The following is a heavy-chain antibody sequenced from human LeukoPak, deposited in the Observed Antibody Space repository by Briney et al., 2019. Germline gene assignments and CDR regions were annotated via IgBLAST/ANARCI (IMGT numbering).Heavy chain of an antibody. CDR2: IYYSGRT. CDR1: GGSISSGDYY. CDR3: ARITYYYDSSGPI. D-gene: IGHD3-22*01. Sequence: SQTLSLTCTVSGGSISSGDYYWSWTRQPPGKGLEWIGYIYYSGRTYYNPSLKSRVAISIDTSKNQLSLKLSSVTAADTAVYYCARITYYYDSSGPIWGQGTMVTVSS. J-gene: IGHJ3*02. V-gene: IGHV4-30-4*01.